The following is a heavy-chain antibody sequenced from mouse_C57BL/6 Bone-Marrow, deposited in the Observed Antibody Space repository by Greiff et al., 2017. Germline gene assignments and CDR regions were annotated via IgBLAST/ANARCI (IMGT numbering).Heavy chain of an antibody. V-gene: IGHV1-19*01. D-gene: IGHD1-1*01. CDR2: INPYNGGT. J-gene: IGHJ2*01. CDR3: AILKLRGYYFDY. CDR1: GYTFTDYY. Sequence: DVQLQESGPVLVKPGASVKMSCKASGYTFTDYYMNWVKQSHGKSLEWIGVINPYNGGTSYNQKFKGKATLTVDKSSSTAYMELNSLTSEDSAVYYCAILKLRGYYFDYWGQGTTLTVSS.